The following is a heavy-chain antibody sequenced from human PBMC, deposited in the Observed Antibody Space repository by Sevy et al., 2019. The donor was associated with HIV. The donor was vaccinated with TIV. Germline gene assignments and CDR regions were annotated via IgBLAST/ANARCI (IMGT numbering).Heavy chain of an antibody. CDR1: GYTFTNYD. Sequence: ASVKVSCKASGYTFTNYDINWVRQATGQGLEWMGWMNPNSGNTGYAQKFQGRVTMTRNTSINKAYMELSSLRSEDTAVYYCARGTVLLGIVVVPAASGWFDPWGQGTLVTVSS. CDR3: ARGTVLLGIVVVPAASGWFDP. CDR2: MNPNSGNT. J-gene: IGHJ5*02. V-gene: IGHV1-8*01. D-gene: IGHD2-2*03.